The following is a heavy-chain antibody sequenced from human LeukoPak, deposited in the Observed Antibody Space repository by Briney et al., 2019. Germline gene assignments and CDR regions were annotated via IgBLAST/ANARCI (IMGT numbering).Heavy chain of an antibody. J-gene: IGHJ3*02. CDR1: GVSVSSSYY. CDR3: ARDQYYDAFDI. CDR2: IYYTGNT. D-gene: IGHD1-26*01. V-gene: IGHV4-61*01. Sequence: PPETLSLTCTVSGVSVSSSYYWSWSRQPPGKGLEWIGFIYYTGNTNYNPSLKSRVTISVDTSKNQFSLKLSSVTAADTAVYYCARDQYYDAFDIWGQGTMVIVSS.